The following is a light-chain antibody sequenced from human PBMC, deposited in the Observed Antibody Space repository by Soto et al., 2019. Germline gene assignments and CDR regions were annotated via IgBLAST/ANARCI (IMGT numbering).Light chain of an antibody. CDR3: QQYDTYWT. V-gene: IGKV1-5*03. CDR2: KAS. CDR1: QSINNW. J-gene: IGKJ1*01. Sequence: DIQMTQSPSTLSASVGDRVTITCRASQSINNWLAWYQQKPGKAPKLLIYKASNLDIGVPSRFSGSGSGTXXTXTIXSLQPDDFATYYCQQYDTYWTFGQGTKVEIK.